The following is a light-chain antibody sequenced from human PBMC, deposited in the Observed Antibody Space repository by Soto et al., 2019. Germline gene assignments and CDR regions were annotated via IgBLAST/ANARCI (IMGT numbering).Light chain of an antibody. V-gene: IGKV1-27*01. J-gene: IGKJ1*01. CDR3: QQYGSSPPTWT. Sequence: DIQMTQSPSSLSASVGDRVTITCRASQGISNYLAWYQQKPGKVPRLLIFAASTLQSGAPSRFRGAGSETDFTLTINGLQPEDVATYYCQQYGSSPPTWTFGQGTKVEIK. CDR1: QGISNY. CDR2: AAS.